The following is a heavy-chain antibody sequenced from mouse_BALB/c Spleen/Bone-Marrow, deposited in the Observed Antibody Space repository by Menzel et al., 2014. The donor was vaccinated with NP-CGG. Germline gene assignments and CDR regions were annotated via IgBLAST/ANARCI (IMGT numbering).Heavy chain of an antibody. V-gene: IGHV1-20*02. CDR3: ARGGLLRAMDY. D-gene: IGHD2-3*01. J-gene: IGHJ4*01. CDR1: VYSFTGYF. CDR2: INPYNGDT. Sequence: EVKLMESGPELVKPGASVKISCKASVYSFTGYFMNWVMQSHGKSLEWIGRINPYNGDTFYNQKFKGKATLTVDKSSSTAHMELRSLASEDSAVYYCARGGLLRAMDYWGQGTSVTVSS.